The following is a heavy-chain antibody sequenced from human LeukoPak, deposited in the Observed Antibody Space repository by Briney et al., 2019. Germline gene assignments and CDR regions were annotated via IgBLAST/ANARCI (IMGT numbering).Heavy chain of an antibody. CDR3: TRVGIAGRSSWYYFDS. D-gene: IGHD6-13*01. CDR2: IYYSGST. V-gene: IGHV4-59*12. Sequence: SETLSLTCTVSGGSISSYYWSWIRQPPGKGLEWIGYIYYSGSTNYNPSLKSRVTISVDTSKNQFSLQLNSVTPEDTAVYWCTRVGIAGRSSWYYFDSWGQGTLVTVSS. J-gene: IGHJ4*02. CDR1: GGSISSYY.